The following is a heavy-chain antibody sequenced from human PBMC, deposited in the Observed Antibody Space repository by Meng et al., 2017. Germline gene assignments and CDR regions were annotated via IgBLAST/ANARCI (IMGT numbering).Heavy chain of an antibody. Sequence: VPLVESGGGLVKPGGSLRLSCVASGLRFTDAWMSWVRQAPGKGLEWVGRIERKSDGGTIYYAAPVKGRFTISRDDSKNTLYLQMDSLINEDTAVYFCATGAAAADHWGQGTLVTVSS. D-gene: IGHD6-13*01. CDR1: GLRFTDAW. CDR2: IERKSDGGTI. CDR3: ATGAAAADH. J-gene: IGHJ4*02. V-gene: IGHV3-15*04.